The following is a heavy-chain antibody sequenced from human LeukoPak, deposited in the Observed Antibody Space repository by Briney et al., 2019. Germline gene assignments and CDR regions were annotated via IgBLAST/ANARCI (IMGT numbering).Heavy chain of an antibody. CDR3: VRGLFDSSSYRAFDI. V-gene: IGHV4-4*07. J-gene: IGHJ3*02. D-gene: IGHD3-22*01. CDR1: GGSTSSHY. CDR2: VYTSGST. Sequence: SETLSLTCTVSGGSTSSHYWSWIRQPAGKGLEWIGRVYTSGSTNSNPSLKSRVTMSIDTSKNRFSLMLSSVTAADTAVYYCVRGLFDSSSYRAFDIWGQGTMVTVSS.